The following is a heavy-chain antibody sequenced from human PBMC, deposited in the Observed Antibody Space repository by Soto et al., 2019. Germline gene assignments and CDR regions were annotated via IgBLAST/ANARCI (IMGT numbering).Heavy chain of an antibody. D-gene: IGHD3-10*01. J-gene: IGHJ4*02. V-gene: IGHV4-59*01. CDR3: ARYSGTNKYYYGSGSGYYFDY. Sequence: QVQLQESGPGLVKPSETLSLTCTVSGGSISSYYWSWIRQPPGKGLEWIGYIYYSGSTNYNPSLKSRVTISVDTSKNQFSLKLSSVAAADTAVYYCARYSGTNKYYYGSGSGYYFDYWGQGTLVTVSS. CDR2: IYYSGST. CDR1: GGSISSYY.